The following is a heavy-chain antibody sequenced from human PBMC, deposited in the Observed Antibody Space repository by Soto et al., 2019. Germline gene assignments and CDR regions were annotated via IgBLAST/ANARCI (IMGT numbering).Heavy chain of an antibody. V-gene: IGHV3-33*01. Sequence: GGSLRLSCAASGFTFSSYGMHWVRQAPGKGLEWVAVIWYDGSNKYYADSVKGRFTISRDNSKNTLYLQMNSLRAEDTAVYYCARGRYSGYDTVGPNGGLYYFDYWGQGTLVTVSS. J-gene: IGHJ4*02. CDR2: IWYDGSNK. D-gene: IGHD5-12*01. CDR1: GFTFSSYG. CDR3: ARGRYSGYDTVGPNGGLYYFDY.